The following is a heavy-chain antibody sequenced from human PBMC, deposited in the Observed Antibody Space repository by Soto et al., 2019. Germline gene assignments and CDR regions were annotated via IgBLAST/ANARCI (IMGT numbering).Heavy chain of an antibody. D-gene: IGHD6-6*01. CDR1: GFSFTSYW. CDR3: ARSFKQLVNWFDP. V-gene: IGHV5-51*01. Sequence: PGESLKISCEGSGFSFTSYWIGWVRQMPGKGLECMGIIYPRDSDTRYNPSFQGQVTISADKSISTAYLQWSSLKASDTAMYYCARSFKQLVNWFDPWGQGTLVTVSS. CDR2: IYPRDSDT. J-gene: IGHJ5*02.